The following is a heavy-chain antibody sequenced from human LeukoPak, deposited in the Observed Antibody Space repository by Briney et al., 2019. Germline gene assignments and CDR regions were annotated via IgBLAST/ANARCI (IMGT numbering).Heavy chain of an antibody. J-gene: IGHJ3*02. CDR2: IGSSSSPI. CDR3: ARDHHRRLYDSQARDTFDI. CDR1: GFIFSSYS. Sequence: GGSLRLSCAASGFIFSSYSMNWVRQAPGKGLEWVSYIGSSSSPIYYADSVKGRFTISRDNAKNSMYLQMNSLRADDTAVYYCARDHHRRLYDSQARDTFDIWGRGTMVTVSS. V-gene: IGHV3-48*01. D-gene: IGHD3-22*01.